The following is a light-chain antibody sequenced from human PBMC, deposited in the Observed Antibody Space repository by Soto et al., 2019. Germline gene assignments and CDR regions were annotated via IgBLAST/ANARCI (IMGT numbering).Light chain of an antibody. CDR1: SSDVGGYNY. CDR3: SSYAASNNFYFV. CDR2: EVT. Sequence: QSALTQPPSASGSPGQSVTISCTGTSSDVGGYNYVSWYQQYPGRAPKLMIYEVTKRPSGVPDRFSGSKSGNTASLTVFGLQAKDEADYYCSSYAASNNFYFVFGGGTKLTVL. J-gene: IGLJ3*02. V-gene: IGLV2-8*01.